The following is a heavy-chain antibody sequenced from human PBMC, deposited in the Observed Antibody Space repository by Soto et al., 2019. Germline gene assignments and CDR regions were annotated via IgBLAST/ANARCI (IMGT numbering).Heavy chain of an antibody. CDR1: GDSVSSNSAA. J-gene: IGHJ5*02. CDR3: ARSSGYVPEWWFEP. D-gene: IGHD5-12*01. Sequence: KQSQTLSLTCAISGDSVSSNSAAWNWIRQSPSRGLEWLGRTYYRSKWYNDYAVSVKSRITINPDTSKNQFSLQLNSVTPEDTAVYYCARSSGYVPEWWFEPWGQGTLVTVSS. V-gene: IGHV6-1*01. CDR2: TYYRSKWYN.